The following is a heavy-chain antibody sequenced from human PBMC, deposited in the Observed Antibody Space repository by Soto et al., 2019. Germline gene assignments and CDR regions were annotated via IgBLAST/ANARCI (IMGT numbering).Heavy chain of an antibody. CDR3: AKGNIVATIRTNNYYYYCMDV. D-gene: IGHD5-12*01. Sequence: ESGGGLVQPGRSLRLSCAASGFTFDDYAMHWVRQAQGKCLEWVSGIRWNSGSIGYADSVKGRFTISRDNAKNSLSLQMNSLRAEDTALYYCAKGNIVATIRTNNYYYYCMDVWGQGTTVTVSS. CDR2: IRWNSGSI. CDR1: GFTFDDYA. V-gene: IGHV3-9*01. J-gene: IGHJ6*02.